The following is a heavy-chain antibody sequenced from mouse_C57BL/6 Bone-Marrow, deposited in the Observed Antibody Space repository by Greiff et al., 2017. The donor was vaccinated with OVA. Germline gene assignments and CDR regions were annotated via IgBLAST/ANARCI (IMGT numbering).Heavy chain of an antibody. D-gene: IGHD2-4*01. V-gene: IGHV3-6*01. Sequence: EVKLVESGPGLVKPSQSLSLTCSVTGYSITSGYYWNWIRQFPGKKLEWMGYISYDGSNNYKPSLKNRISITRDTSKNQYFLKLNSVTTEDTATYDCAIWEWICYDYEVYAMYYWGQGTSVTVSS. CDR1: GYSITSGYY. CDR3: AIWEWICYDYEVYAMYY. J-gene: IGHJ4*01. CDR2: ISYDGSN.